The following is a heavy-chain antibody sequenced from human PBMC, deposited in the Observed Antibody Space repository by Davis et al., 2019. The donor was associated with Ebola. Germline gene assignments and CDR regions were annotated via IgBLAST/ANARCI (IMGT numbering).Heavy chain of an antibody. CDR2: INHSGST. Sequence: SETLSLTCAVYGGSFSGYYWSWIRQPPGKGLEWIGEINHSGSTNYNPSLKSRVTISVDTSKNQFSLKLSSVTAADTAVYYCARLYYGSGSYYNWFDPWGQGTLVTVSS. V-gene: IGHV4-34*01. D-gene: IGHD3-10*01. CDR1: GGSFSGYY. J-gene: IGHJ5*02. CDR3: ARLYYGSGSYYNWFDP.